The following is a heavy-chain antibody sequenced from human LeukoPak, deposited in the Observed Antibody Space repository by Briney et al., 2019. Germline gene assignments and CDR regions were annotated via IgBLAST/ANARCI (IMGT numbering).Heavy chain of an antibody. Sequence: SVKVSCKASGGTFSSYAISWVRQAPGQGLEWMGGIIPIFGTANYAQKFQGRVTITTDESTSTAYMELSSLRSEDTAVYYCARPGKSPYYYYYMDVWGKGTTVTVSS. CDR2: IIPIFGTA. CDR1: GGTFSSYA. CDR3: ARPGKSPYYYYYMDV. J-gene: IGHJ6*03. V-gene: IGHV1-69*05.